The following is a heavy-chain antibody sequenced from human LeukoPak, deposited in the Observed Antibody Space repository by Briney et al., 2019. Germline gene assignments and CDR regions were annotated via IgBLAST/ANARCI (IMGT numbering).Heavy chain of an antibody. CDR2: IKSKTDGGTT. J-gene: IGHJ3*02. D-gene: IGHD3-10*01. Sequence: GGSLRLSCAASGFTFSNAWMTWVRQAPGKGLEWVGRIKSKTDGGTTDYAAPVKGRFTISRDDSQNTLYLQMNSQKTEDTAVYYCTTDLGITMVRGAIGDAFDIWGQGTMVTVSS. CDR3: TTDLGITMVRGAIGDAFDI. V-gene: IGHV3-15*01. CDR1: GFTFSNAW.